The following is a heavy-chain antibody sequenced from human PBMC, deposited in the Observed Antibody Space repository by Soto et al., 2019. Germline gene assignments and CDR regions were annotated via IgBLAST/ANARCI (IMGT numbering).Heavy chain of an antibody. CDR3: ASHSSGYIY. D-gene: IGHD3-22*01. CDR2: IKQDGSEK. V-gene: IGHV3-7*01. Sequence: GGSLRLSCAASGFSFSIYWMSWVRQAPGKGLEWVANIKQDGSEKYYVDSLKGRFAISRDNAKNSLYLQMNSLRAEDTAVYFGASHSSGYIYWGQGTLVTVSS. CDR1: GFSFSIYW. J-gene: IGHJ4*02.